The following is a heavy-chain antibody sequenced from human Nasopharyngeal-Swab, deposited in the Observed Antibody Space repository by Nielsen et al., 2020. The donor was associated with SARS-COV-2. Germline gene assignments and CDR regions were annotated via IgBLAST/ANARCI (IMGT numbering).Heavy chain of an antibody. Sequence: GESLKISCAASGFTFSSYAMSWVRQAPGKGLEWVSIISGSGDTTYYADSVNDRFTISRDNSKNTLYLQMNSLRAEDTAVYYCAANYYDSSGPIGPFDYWGQGTLVTVSS. V-gene: IGHV3-23*01. CDR2: ISGSGDTT. CDR3: AANYYDSSGPIGPFDY. D-gene: IGHD3-22*01. J-gene: IGHJ4*02. CDR1: GFTFSSYA.